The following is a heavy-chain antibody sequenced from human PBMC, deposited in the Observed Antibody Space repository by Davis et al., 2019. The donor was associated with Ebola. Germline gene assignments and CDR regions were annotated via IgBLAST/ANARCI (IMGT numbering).Heavy chain of an antibody. CDR1: GFTFSSYD. D-gene: IGHD5-18*01. J-gene: IGHJ4*02. Sequence: PGGSLRLSCAASGFTFSSYDMHWVRRGTGKGLEWVSAIGTAGDTYYPGSVKGRFTISRENAKNSLYLQMNSLRAEDTAVYYCARVRFGDTAVDYWGQGTLVTVSS. CDR3: ARVRFGDTAVDY. CDR2: IGTAGDT. V-gene: IGHV3-13*01.